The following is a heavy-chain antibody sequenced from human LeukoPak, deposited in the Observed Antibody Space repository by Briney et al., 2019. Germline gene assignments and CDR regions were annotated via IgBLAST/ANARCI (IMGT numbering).Heavy chain of an antibody. Sequence: SETLSLTCAVYGGSFSDYYWSWIRQPPGKGLEWIGEINHSGSTTNYNPSLKNRVTISVDTSKKQFSLKLSSVTAADTAVYYCARRRWGYGSGSYDYWGQGTLVTVSS. CDR1: GGSFSDYY. V-gene: IGHV4-34*01. CDR3: ARRRWGYGSGSYDY. D-gene: IGHD3-10*01. CDR2: INHSGSTT. J-gene: IGHJ4*02.